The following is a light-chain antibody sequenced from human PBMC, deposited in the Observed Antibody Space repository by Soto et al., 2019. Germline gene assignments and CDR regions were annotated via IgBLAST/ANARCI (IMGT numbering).Light chain of an antibody. V-gene: IGKV3-15*01. CDR3: QRYNNWPLT. CDR2: DTS. Sequence: EIVLTQSPATLSVSPGERATLSCRASQSVRNNLAWYQQRPGQTPRLLIYDTSTRATGVPARFSGSRSGTEFTLTINSLQSEDFAVYYCQRYNNWPLTFGGGTKVDIK. J-gene: IGKJ4*01. CDR1: QSVRNN.